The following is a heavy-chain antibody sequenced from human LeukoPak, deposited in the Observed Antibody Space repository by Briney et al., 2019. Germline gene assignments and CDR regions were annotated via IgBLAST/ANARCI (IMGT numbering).Heavy chain of an antibody. Sequence: ASVKVSCKASGYTFTSYGISWVRQAPGQGLEWMGWISAYNGNTNYAQKLQGRVTMTTDTSTSTAYMELRSLRSDDTAVYYCARDPGYSDWFVYFDYWGQGTLVTVSS. J-gene: IGHJ4*02. CDR2: ISAYNGNT. CDR3: ARDPGYSDWFVYFDY. CDR1: GYTFTSYG. D-gene: IGHD3-9*01. V-gene: IGHV1-18*01.